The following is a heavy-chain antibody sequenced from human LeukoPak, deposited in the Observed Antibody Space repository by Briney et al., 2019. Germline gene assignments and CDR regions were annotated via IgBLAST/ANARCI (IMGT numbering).Heavy chain of an antibody. CDR3: ARVHSSGWFQDDY. Sequence: PSETLSLTCTVSGGSISSYYWSWIRQPPGKGLEWIGYIYYSGSTNYNPSLKSRVTISVDTSKNQFSLKLISVTAADTAVYYCARVHSSGWFQDDYWGQGTPVTVSS. CDR1: GGSISSYY. D-gene: IGHD6-19*01. J-gene: IGHJ4*02. CDR2: IYYSGST. V-gene: IGHV4-59*01.